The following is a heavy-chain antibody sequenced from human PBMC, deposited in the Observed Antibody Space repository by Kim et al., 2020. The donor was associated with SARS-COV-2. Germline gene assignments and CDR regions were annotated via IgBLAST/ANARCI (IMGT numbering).Heavy chain of an antibody. CDR2: IYYSGST. D-gene: IGHD3-10*01. CDR3: AREPAERPGGFRTFRDIIPRPFDP. J-gene: IGHJ5*02. Sequence: SETLSLTCTVSGGSISSGDYYWSWIRQPPGKGLEWIGYIYYSGSTYYNPSLKSRVTISVDTSKNQVSLKLSSVTAADTAVYYCAREPAERPGGFRTFRDIIPRPFDPWGQGTLVTVSS. V-gene: IGHV4-30-4*01. CDR1: GGSISSGDYY.